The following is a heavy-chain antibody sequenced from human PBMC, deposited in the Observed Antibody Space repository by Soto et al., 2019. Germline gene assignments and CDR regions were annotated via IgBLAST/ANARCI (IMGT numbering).Heavy chain of an antibody. Sequence: GESLKISCKVSRYSFTSYWISWLRQMPGKVLEWMGRIDPSDSYTNYSPSFQGHVTISADKSISTAYLQWSSLKASDTAMYYCARKDTHHGMDGWRQGTTRAVSS. CDR2: IDPSDSYT. CDR1: RYSFTSYW. CDR3: ARKDTHHGMDG. D-gene: IGHD2-15*01. V-gene: IGHV5-10-1*01. J-gene: IGHJ6*02.